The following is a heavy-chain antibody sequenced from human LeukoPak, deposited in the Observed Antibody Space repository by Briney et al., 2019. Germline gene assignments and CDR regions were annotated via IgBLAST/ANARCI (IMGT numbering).Heavy chain of an antibody. CDR2: IRSKANSYAT. D-gene: IGHD1-26*01. CDR3: TSLGELLSGRWAYYYYYMDV. Sequence: PGGSLRLSCAASGFTFSGSAMHWVRQASGKGLEWVGRIRSKANSYATAYAASVKGRFTISRDDSKNTAYLQMNSLKTEGTAVYYCTSLGELLSGRWAYYYYYMDVWGKGTTVTVSS. V-gene: IGHV3-73*01. CDR1: GFTFSGSA. J-gene: IGHJ6*03.